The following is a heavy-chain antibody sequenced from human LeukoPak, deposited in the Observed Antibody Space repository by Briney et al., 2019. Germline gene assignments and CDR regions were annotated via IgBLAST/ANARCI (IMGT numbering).Heavy chain of an antibody. D-gene: IGHD2-15*01. V-gene: IGHV1-8*01. J-gene: IGHJ5*02. CDR1: GYTFTSYD. CDR2: MNPNSGNT. Sequence: ASVKVSCKASGYTFTSYDINWVGQATGQGLEWMGWMNPNSGNTGYAQKFQGRVTMTRNTSISTAYMELSSLRSEDTAVYYCATANQSVGVVAANWFDPWGQGTLVTVSS. CDR3: ATANQSVGVVAANWFDP.